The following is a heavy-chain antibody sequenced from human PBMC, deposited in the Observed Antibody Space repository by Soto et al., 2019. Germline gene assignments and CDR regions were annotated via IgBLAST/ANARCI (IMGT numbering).Heavy chain of an antibody. CDR2: IIPIFGTA. V-gene: IGHV1-69*01. J-gene: IGHJ6*02. CDR3: ARDRPALLLTYYGMDV. CDR1: GGTFSSYA. D-gene: IGHD2-15*01. Sequence: QVQLVQSGAEVKKPWSSVKVSCKASGGTFSSYAISWVRQAPGQGLEWMGGIIPIFGTANYAQKFQGRVTITADESTSTAYMELSSLRSEDTAVYYCARDRPALLLTYYGMDVWGQGTTVTVSS.